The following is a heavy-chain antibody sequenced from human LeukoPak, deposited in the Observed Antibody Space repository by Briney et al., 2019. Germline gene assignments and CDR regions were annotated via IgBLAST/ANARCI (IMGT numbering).Heavy chain of an antibody. Sequence: SETLSLTCTVSGGSISSSSYCWAWIRQPPGKGLECIGSIYYSGSTYSNPSLKSRVTISVDTSKNQFSLKLSSVTAADTAVYYCARQTGAAAGSFDYWGQGTLVTVSS. J-gene: IGHJ4*02. CDR1: GGSISSSSYC. CDR2: IYYSGST. D-gene: IGHD6-13*01. CDR3: ARQTGAAAGSFDY. V-gene: IGHV4-39*01.